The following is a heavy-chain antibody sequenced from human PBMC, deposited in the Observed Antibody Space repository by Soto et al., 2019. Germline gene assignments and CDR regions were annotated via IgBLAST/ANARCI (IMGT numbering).Heavy chain of an antibody. D-gene: IGHD3-10*01. CDR1: GFTFKDWS. CDR3: AKDIKCEDFTYGYFYYGMDV. V-gene: IGHV3-30*18. J-gene: IGHJ6*02. CDR2: TSYNGNNK. Sequence: GSLRLSFASSGFTFKDWSMHWVRPTPGKGLEWVASTSYNGNNKYYGDSVKGRFTISRDNSKNTLHLQMITLRPEDTAVYYCAKDIKCEDFTYGYFYYGMDVWGQGTTVNVS.